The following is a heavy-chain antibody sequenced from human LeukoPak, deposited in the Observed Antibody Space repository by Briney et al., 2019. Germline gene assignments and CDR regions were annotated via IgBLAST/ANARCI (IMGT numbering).Heavy chain of an antibody. CDR1: GFTFSNYG. V-gene: IGHV3-33*01. CDR3: ATNYDSSGYSFDY. Sequence: GRSLRLSCAASGFTFSNYGMHWVRQAPGKGLEWLAIMWYDGSIKYYADSVKGRFTISRDNSKNTLYLQMNSLRAEDTAVYYCATNYDSSGYSFDYWGQGTLVTVSS. CDR2: MWYDGSIK. D-gene: IGHD3-22*01. J-gene: IGHJ4*02.